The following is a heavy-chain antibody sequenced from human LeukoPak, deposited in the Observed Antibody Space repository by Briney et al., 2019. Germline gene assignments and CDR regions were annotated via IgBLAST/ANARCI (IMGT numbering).Heavy chain of an antibody. V-gene: IGHV4-59*01. J-gene: IGHJ4*02. D-gene: IGHD2-15*01. CDR2: IYYSGST. Sequence: SETLSLTCTVSGGSISSYYWSWIRQPPGKGLEWIGYIYYSGSTNYNPSLKSRVTISVDTSKNQSSLKLSSVTAADTAVYYCARRVCSGGSCYLDYWGQGTLVTVSS. CDR3: ARRVCSGGSCYLDY. CDR1: GGSISSYY.